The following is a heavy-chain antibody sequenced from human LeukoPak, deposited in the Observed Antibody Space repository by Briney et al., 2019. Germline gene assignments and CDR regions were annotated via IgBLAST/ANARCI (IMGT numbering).Heavy chain of an antibody. D-gene: IGHD3-9*01. CDR1: GFTFSSYS. J-gene: IGHJ5*01. CDR2: ISSSSSYI. CDR3: ARGRGLRYFDWFNY. Sequence: GGSLRLSCAASGFTFSSYSMNWVRQAPGKGLEWVSSISSSSSYIYYADSVKGRFTISRDNVQNSLYLQMNSLRAEDTAVYYCARGRGLRYFDWFNYWGQGTLVTVSS. V-gene: IGHV3-21*01.